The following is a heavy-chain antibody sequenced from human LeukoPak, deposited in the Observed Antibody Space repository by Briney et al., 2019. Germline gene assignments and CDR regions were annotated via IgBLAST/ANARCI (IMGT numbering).Heavy chain of an antibody. V-gene: IGHV3-11*01. D-gene: IGHD2-2*01. Sequence: GGSLRLSCAASGFTSSDYYMSWIRQAPGKGLEWVSYISSSGSTIYYADSVKGRFTISRDNAKNSLYLQMNSLRAEDTAVYYCARVYGLSGYCSSTSCYASDYWGQGTLVTVSS. CDR3: ARVYGLSGYCSSTSCYASDY. J-gene: IGHJ4*02. CDR2: ISSSGSTI. CDR1: GFTSSDYY.